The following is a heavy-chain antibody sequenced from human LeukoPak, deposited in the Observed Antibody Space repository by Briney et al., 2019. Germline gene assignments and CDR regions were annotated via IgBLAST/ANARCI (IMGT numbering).Heavy chain of an antibody. D-gene: IGHD3-3*01. CDR2: ISSSSSYI. CDR3: ARSDDFWTHFDY. CDR1: GFTFSSYS. J-gene: IGHJ4*02. V-gene: IGHV3-21*01. Sequence: GGSLRLSCAASGFTFSSYSMNWVRQAPGKGLEWVSSISSSSSYIYYADSVKGRFTISRDNAKNSLYLQMNSLRAKDTAVYYCARSDDFWTHFDYWGQGTPVTVSS.